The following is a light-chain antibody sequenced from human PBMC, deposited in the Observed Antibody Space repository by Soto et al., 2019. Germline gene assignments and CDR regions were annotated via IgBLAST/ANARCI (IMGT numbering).Light chain of an antibody. CDR1: QTIFYSSNNRNY. CDR2: WAS. V-gene: IGKV4-1*01. J-gene: IGKJ1*01. Sequence: DIVMTQSPDSLTVPLGERATINCTSSQTIFYSSNNRNYLAWYQQRPGQPPKLLIYWASTRESGVPDRFSGSGSGTDFTLTISSLQTEDVALYYCQQYYNFPRTFGQGTKVDIK. CDR3: QQYYNFPRT.